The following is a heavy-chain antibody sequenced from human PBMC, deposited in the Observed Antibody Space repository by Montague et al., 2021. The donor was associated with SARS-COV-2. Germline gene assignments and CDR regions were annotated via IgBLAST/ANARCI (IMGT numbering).Heavy chain of an antibody. CDR2: IYYSGST. J-gene: IGHJ6*02. V-gene: IGHV4-59*08. D-gene: IGHD3-3*01. CDR3: ARLARGGYYDFWGGSHEYPHDFYDMDV. Sequence: SETLSLTCTVSGVSISSYYWSWIRQPPGKGLVWIGYIYYSGSTNYNPSLKSRVTISVDTSKNQFSLKLSSVTAADTAVYYCARLARGGYYDFWGGSHEYPHDFYDMDVWGQGTPVPVSS. CDR1: GVSISSYY.